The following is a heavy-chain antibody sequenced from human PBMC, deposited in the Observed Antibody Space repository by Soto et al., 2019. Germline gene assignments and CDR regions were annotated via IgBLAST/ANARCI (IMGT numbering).Heavy chain of an antibody. CDR2: VTSGSTTI. V-gene: IGHV3-48*02. CDR1: GFTFSSYS. D-gene: IGHD6-13*01. Sequence: GGSLRLSCAASGFTFSSYSMNWVRQAPGKGLEWISYVTSGSTTIFYADSVKGRFTISRDNAKNSLYLQMNSLRDEDTAVYYCARDNGLAGSFDPWGQGTLVTVSS. CDR3: ARDNGLAGSFDP. J-gene: IGHJ5*02.